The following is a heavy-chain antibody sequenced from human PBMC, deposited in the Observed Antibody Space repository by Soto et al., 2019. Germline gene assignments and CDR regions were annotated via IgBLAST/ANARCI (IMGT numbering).Heavy chain of an antibody. J-gene: IGHJ4*02. CDR1: GGTFSSYA. CDR3: ARDAGIEYSSSTSFNY. CDR2: IIPIFGTT. Sequence: QVQLVQSGAEVQKPGSSVKVSCKASGGTFSSYATSWVRQAPGQGLKWMGGIIPIFGTTNYAQEFQGRVTITADESTSTAYMELNSPRSEDTAVYYCARDAGIEYSSSTSFNYWGQGTPVTVSS. V-gene: IGHV1-69*01. D-gene: IGHD6-6*01.